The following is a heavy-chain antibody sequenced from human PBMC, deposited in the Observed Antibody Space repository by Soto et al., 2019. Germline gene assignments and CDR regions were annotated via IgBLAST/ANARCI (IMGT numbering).Heavy chain of an antibody. D-gene: IGHD3-16*02. V-gene: IGHV4-34*01. J-gene: IGHJ6*02. Sequence: QVQLQQWGAGLLKPSETLSLTCAVYGGSFSGYYWSWIRQPPGKGLEWIGEINHSGSTNYNPSLKSRVTISVDTSKNQFSRKLSSVTAADTAVYYCARFGGVIVNYYYYGMDVWGQGTTVTVSS. CDR1: GGSFSGYY. CDR2: INHSGST. CDR3: ARFGGVIVNYYYYGMDV.